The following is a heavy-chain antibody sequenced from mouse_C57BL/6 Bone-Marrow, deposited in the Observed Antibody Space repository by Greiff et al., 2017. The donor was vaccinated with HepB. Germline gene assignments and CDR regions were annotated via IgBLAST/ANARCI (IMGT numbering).Heavy chain of an antibody. CDR3: ARKALGSTMVTTSYYFDY. Sequence: QVQLQQPGAELVKPGASVKLSCKASGYTFTSYWMQWVKQRPGQGLEWIGEIDPSDSYTNYNQKFKGKATLTVDTSSSTAYMQLSSLTSEDSAVYYCARKALGSTMVTTSYYFDYWGQGTTLTVSS. CDR2: IDPSDSYT. CDR1: GYTFTSYW. D-gene: IGHD2-2*01. J-gene: IGHJ2*01. V-gene: IGHV1-50*01.